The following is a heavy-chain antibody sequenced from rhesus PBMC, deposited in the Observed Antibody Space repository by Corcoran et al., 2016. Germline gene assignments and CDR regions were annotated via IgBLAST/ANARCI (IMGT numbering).Heavy chain of an antibody. J-gene: IGHJ3*01. V-gene: IGHV4S7*01. CDR3: ARHVAFDF. CDR1: GGSISSRNW. CDR2: IYGGRGST. Sequence: QVQLQESGPGLVKPSETMSLTCAVSGGSISSRNWWSWIRQSPGKGLEWIGYIYGGRGSTSHNPSLKSRVTISTDTSKNQFSLKLSSVTAADTAVYYCARHVAFDFWGQGLRVTVSS.